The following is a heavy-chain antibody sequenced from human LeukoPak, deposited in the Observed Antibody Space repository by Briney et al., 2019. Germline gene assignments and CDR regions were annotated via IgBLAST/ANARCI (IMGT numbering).Heavy chain of an antibody. CDR3: ARDPVGATNGPYFDL. CDR2: IYTSGST. V-gene: IGHV4-4*07. J-gene: IGHJ2*01. D-gene: IGHD1-26*01. Sequence: SETLSLTCTVSGGSISSYYWSWIRQPAGEGLGWIGRIYTSGSTNYNPSLKSRVTMSVDTSKNQFSLKLSSVTAADTAVYYCARDPVGATNGPYFDLWGRGTLVTVSS. CDR1: GGSISSYY.